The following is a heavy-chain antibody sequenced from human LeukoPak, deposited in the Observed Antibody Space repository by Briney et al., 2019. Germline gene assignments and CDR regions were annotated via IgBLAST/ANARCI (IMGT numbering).Heavy chain of an antibody. CDR1: GFTFSSYA. J-gene: IGHJ6*03. Sequence: GGSLRLSCAASGFTFSSYAMRWVRQAPGEGREWVSAISGSGGSTYYADSVKGRFTISRDNPKNTLYLQMNSLRAEDTAVYYCAKYYGDYAYYYYMDVWGKGTTVTVSS. CDR2: ISGSGGST. V-gene: IGHV3-23*01. D-gene: IGHD4-17*01. CDR3: AKYYGDYAYYYYMDV.